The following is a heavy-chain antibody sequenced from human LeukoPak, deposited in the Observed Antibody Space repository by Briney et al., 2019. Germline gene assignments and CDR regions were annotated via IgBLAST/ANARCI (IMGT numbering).Heavy chain of an antibody. CDR2: ISGSGGST. J-gene: IGHJ4*02. Sequence: GGSLRLSCAASGFTFSSYAMSWVRQAPGKGLEWVSAISGSGGSTYYADSVKGRFTITRDNSKNTLYLKMNSVGAEDTAVYYCAKEGAMAYFDYWGQGTLVTVSS. V-gene: IGHV3-23*01. D-gene: IGHD5-18*01. CDR1: GFTFSSYA. CDR3: AKEGAMAYFDY.